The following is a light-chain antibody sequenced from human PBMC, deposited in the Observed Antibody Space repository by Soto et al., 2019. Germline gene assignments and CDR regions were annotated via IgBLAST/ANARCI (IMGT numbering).Light chain of an antibody. J-gene: IGKJ1*01. CDR3: QQYNSYPWT. CDR2: KAS. V-gene: IGKV1-5*03. CDR1: QSISSW. Sequence: DIQMTQSPSTLSASVGDRVTITCRASQSISSWLAWYQQKPGKAPKLLIYKASSLESGVPSRFRGSGSGTEFTLTISSLHPDDFATYYCQQYNSYPWTFGQGTKVEIK.